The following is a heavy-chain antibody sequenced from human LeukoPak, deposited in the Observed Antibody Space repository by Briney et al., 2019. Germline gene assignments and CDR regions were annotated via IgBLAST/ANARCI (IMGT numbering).Heavy chain of an antibody. J-gene: IGHJ4*02. CDR2: ISSSSSYI. Sequence: GGSLRLSCAASGFTFSSYSMNWVRQAPGKGLEWVSSISSSSSYIYYADSVKGRFTISRDNAKNSLYLQMNSLGAEDTAVYYCARDAYDSSGYCPYWGQGTLVTVSS. CDR1: GFTFSSYS. CDR3: ARDAYDSSGYCPY. D-gene: IGHD3-22*01. V-gene: IGHV3-21*01.